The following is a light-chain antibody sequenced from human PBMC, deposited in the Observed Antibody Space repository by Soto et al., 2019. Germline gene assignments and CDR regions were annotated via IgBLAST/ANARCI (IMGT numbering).Light chain of an antibody. Sequence: QSVLTQPASVSGSPGQSITISCTGTSSDVGGYNYVSWYQQHPGKAPKLMIYEVSNRPSGVSNRFSGSKSGNRASLTVSGLQAEDEADYYCSSYAGANKLLFGGGTKLTVL. CDR2: EVS. CDR3: SSYAGANKLL. CDR1: SSDVGGYNY. V-gene: IGLV2-14*01. J-gene: IGLJ2*01.